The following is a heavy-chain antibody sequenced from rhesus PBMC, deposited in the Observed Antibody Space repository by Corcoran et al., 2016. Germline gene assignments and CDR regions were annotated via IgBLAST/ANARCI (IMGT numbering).Heavy chain of an antibody. CDR3: ARLDRRKRGYKSLDV. CDR1: GPSFSSFW. CDR2: INGERVKT. V-gene: IGHV4-80*01. D-gene: IGHD3-9*01. Sequence: QVQLQESGPGLVKPSETLSLTCVVSGPSFSSFWWHWIRQFPGKGLAWIGEINGERVKTTYNPPLKSRVTSSKDAAKNQVSLTLSSVTAADTATFCCARLDRRKRGYKSLDVWGRGVLVTVSS. J-gene: IGHJ5-2*02.